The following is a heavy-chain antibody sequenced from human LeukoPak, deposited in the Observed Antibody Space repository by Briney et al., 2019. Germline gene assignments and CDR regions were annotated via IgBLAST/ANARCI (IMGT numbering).Heavy chain of an antibody. CDR2: IWYDGSNK. D-gene: IGHD2-2*01. J-gene: IGHJ4*02. Sequence: GGSPRLSCAASGFTFSSYGMHWVRQAPGKGLEWVAVIWYDGSNKYYADSMKGRFTIARDNSKNTLYLQMNNLRAEDTAVYYCARDHCSSTSCYVDYFDYWGQGTLVTVSS. CDR1: GFTFSSYG. CDR3: ARDHCSSTSCYVDYFDY. V-gene: IGHV3-33*01.